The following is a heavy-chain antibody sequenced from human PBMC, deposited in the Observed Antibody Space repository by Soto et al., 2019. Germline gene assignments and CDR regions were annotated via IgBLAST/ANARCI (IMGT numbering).Heavy chain of an antibody. CDR1: GFTFSSYA. CDR3: EKDRVRGAAYYGMDV. J-gene: IGHJ6*02. D-gene: IGHD3-10*01. Sequence: PGGSLRLSCAASGFTFSSYAMSWVRQAPGKGLEWVSAISGSGGSTYYADSVKGRFTISRDNSKNTLYLQMNSLRAEDTAVYYCEKDRVRGAAYYGMDVWGQGTKVTVSS. V-gene: IGHV3-23*01. CDR2: ISGSGGST.